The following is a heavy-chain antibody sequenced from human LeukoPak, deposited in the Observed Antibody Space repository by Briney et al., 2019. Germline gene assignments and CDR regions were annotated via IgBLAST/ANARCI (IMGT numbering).Heavy chain of an antibody. D-gene: IGHD2-21*02. J-gene: IGHJ3*02. V-gene: IGHV4-30-4*01. CDR2: IYYSGST. CDR3: ARVRAVTGTHAFDI. CDR1: GGSISSGDYY. Sequence: SETLSLTCTVSGGSISSGDYYWSWIRQPPGKGLEWIGYIYYSGSTYYNPSLKSRVTISVDTSKNQFSLKLSSVTAADTAVYYCARVRAVTGTHAFDIWGQGTMVTVSS.